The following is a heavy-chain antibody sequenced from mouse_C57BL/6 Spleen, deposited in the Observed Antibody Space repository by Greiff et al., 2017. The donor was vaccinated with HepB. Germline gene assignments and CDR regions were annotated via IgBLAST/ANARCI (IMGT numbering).Heavy chain of an antibody. Sequence: VQLQESGPGLVAPSQSLSITCTVSGFSLTSYAISWVRQPPGKGLEWLGVIWTGGGTNYNSALKSRLSISKDNSKSQVFLKMNSLQIDDTARYYCARNRIYYYGSSYYAMDYWGQGTSVTVSS. CDR3: ARNRIYYYGSSYYAMDY. J-gene: IGHJ4*01. CDR1: GFSLTSYA. CDR2: IWTGGGT. D-gene: IGHD1-1*01. V-gene: IGHV2-9-1*01.